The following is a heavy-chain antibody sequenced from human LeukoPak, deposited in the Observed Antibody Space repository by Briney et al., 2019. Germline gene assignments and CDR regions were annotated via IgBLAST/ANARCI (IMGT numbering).Heavy chain of an antibody. CDR2: IYYSGST. J-gene: IGHJ4*02. D-gene: IGHD3-10*01. CDR1: GGSISSSSYY. V-gene: IGHV4-39*07. CDR3: ARDVSDGVDY. Sequence: PSETLSLTCTVSGGSISSSSYYWGWIRQPPGKGLEWIGSIYYSGSTYYNPSLKSRVTISVDTSKNQFSPKLSSVTAADTAVYYCARDVSDGVDYWGQGTLVTVSS.